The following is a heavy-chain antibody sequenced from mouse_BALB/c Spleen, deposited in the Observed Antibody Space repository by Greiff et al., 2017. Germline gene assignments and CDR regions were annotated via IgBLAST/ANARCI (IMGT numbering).Heavy chain of an antibody. D-gene: IGHD1-1*01. CDR2: ISDGGSYT. V-gene: IGHV5-4*02. CDR1: GFTFSDYY. J-gene: IGHJ3*01. CDR3: ARSGSITTVVAAD. Sequence: EVKLVESGGGLVKPGGSLKLSCAASGFTFSDYYMYWVRQTPEKRLEWVATISDGGSYTYYPDSVKGRFTISRDNAKNNLYLQMSSLKSEDTAMYYCARSGSITTVVAADWGQGTLVTVSA.